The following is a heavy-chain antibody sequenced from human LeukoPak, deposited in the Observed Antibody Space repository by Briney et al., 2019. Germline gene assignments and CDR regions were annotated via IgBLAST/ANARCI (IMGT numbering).Heavy chain of an antibody. CDR3: ARGDHYDFWSGYSPTGMDV. Sequence: ASVMVSCKASGYTFTSYAMNWVRQAPGQGLEWMGWINTNTGNPTYAQGFTGRFVFSLDTSVSTAYLQISSLKAEDTAVYYCARGDHYDFWSGYSPTGMDVWGQGTTVTVSS. CDR1: GYTFTSYA. V-gene: IGHV7-4-1*02. J-gene: IGHJ6*02. D-gene: IGHD3-3*01. CDR2: INTNTGNP.